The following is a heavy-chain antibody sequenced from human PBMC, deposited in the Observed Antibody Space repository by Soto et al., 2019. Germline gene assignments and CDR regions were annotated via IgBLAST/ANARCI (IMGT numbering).Heavy chain of an antibody. CDR3: AKDLQMAVLRYYYMDV. J-gene: IGHJ6*03. D-gene: IGHD1-26*01. V-gene: IGHV3-30*18. CDR2: ISYDGSNK. Sequence: QVQLVESGGGVVQPGRSLRLSCAASGFTFSSYGMHWVRQAPGKGLEWVAVISYDGSNKYYADSVKGRFTISRDNSKNTLYLQMNSLRAEDTAVYYCAKDLQMAVLRYYYMDVWGKGTTVTVSS. CDR1: GFTFSSYG.